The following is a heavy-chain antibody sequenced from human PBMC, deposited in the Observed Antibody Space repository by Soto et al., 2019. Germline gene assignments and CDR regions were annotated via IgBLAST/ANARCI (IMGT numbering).Heavy chain of an antibody. CDR3: AKDDTAMVFPPNWFDP. CDR1: LVTFSSYA. Sequence: LXPSGAASLVTFSSYAMSWVRQAPGKGLEWVSAISGSGGSTYYADSVKGRFTISRDNSKNTLYLQMNSLRAEDTAVYYCAKDDTAMVFPPNWFDPWGQGTLVTVSS. J-gene: IGHJ5*02. D-gene: IGHD5-18*01. CDR2: ISGSGGST. V-gene: IGHV3-23*01.